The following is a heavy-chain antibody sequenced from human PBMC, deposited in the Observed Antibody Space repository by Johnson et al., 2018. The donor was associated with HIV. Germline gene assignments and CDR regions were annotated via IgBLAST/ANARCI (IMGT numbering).Heavy chain of an antibody. CDR2: ISYDGSNK. CDR3: ARLRITMVRGGPDAFDI. V-gene: IGHV3-30-3*01. D-gene: IGHD3-10*01. J-gene: IGHJ3*02. CDR1: GFTFSRYA. Sequence: QVQLVESGGGVVQPGRSLRLSCAASGFTFSRYAMHWVRQAPGKGLEWVAVISYDGSNKYYADSVKGRFTISRDNSKNTLYLQMNSLRPEDTAVYYCARLRITMVRGGPDAFDIWGQGIMVTVSS.